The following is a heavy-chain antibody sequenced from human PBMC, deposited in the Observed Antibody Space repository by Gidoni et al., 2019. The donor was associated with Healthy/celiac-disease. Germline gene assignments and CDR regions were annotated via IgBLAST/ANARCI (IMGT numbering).Heavy chain of an antibody. CDR3: TREVDTAMGKFDY. V-gene: IGHV3-49*04. CDR1: GFTLGDYA. Sequence: EVQLVESGGGLVQPGRSLRLSCTASGFTLGDYAMSWVRQAPGKGLEWVGFIRSKAYGGTTEYAASVKGRFTISRDDSKSIAYLQMNSLKTEDTAVYYCTREVDTAMGKFDYWGQGTLVTVSS. J-gene: IGHJ4*02. D-gene: IGHD5-18*01. CDR2: IRSKAYGGTT.